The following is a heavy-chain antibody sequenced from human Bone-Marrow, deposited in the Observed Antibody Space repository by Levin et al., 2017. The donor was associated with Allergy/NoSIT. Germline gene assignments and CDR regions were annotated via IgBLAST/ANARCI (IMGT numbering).Heavy chain of an antibody. D-gene: IGHD3-22*01. Sequence: PGGSLRLSCAASGFSFSNYGFHWVRQAPGKGLEWVAVMYHDGTNKYYADSVKGRCTISRDNSKNTLYLEMNSLTVDDTALYYCARDGMIGTAGTVDGFDMWGQGTMVAVSS. J-gene: IGHJ3*02. CDR3: ARDGMIGTAGTVDGFDM. V-gene: IGHV3-33*01. CDR2: MYHDGTNK. CDR1: GFSFSNYG.